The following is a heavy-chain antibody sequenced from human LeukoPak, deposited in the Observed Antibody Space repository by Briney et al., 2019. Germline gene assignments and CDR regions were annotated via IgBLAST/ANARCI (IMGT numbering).Heavy chain of an antibody. CDR1: GFTFSNAW. CDR2: ISGSGGST. J-gene: IGHJ4*02. Sequence: HPGGSLRLSCAASGFTFSNAWMSWVRQAPGKGLEWVSAISGSGGSTHYADSVKGRFTISRDNSKNALYLQMNSLRAEDTAVYYCAKPLTPYSNGGSGCYFDYWGQGTLVTVSS. CDR3: AKPLTPYSNGGSGCYFDY. D-gene: IGHD4-11*01. V-gene: IGHV3-23*01.